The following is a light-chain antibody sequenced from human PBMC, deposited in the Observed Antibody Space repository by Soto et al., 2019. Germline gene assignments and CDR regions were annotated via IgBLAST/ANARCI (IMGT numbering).Light chain of an antibody. CDR3: QQYNRYFKS. CDR2: RAS. Sequence: DIQMTQAPSSLSASVKCRVTISCLASENINMWLAWYQQKPGQAPRLLIQRASRVERGVPSRFSGSGSDTEFTLTISSLQPDDFATYYCQQYNRYFKSFGQGTKVDI. J-gene: IGKJ1*01. CDR1: ENINMW. V-gene: IGKV1-5*03.